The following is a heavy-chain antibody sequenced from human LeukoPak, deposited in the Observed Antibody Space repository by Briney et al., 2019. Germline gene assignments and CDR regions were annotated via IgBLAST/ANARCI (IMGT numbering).Heavy chain of an antibody. CDR1: GFTSSSHW. V-gene: IGHV3-7*01. CDR2: IKGDGSEQ. CDR3: VRIAASGRGFDY. D-gene: IGHD6-13*01. Sequence: GGSLRLSCAVSGFTSSSHWMTWVRQAPGKGLECVANIKGDGSEQYYVDSVRGRFTISRDNAQNSLYVQMSSLRAEDTAVYYCVRIAASGRGFDYWGQGTLVTVSS. J-gene: IGHJ4*02.